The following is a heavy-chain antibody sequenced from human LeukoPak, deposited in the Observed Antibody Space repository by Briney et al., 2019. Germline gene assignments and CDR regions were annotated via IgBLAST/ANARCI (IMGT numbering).Heavy chain of an antibody. CDR3: ARAEDSSGYYVPNWFDP. CDR1: GFTFSSYS. D-gene: IGHD3-22*01. CDR2: ISSSGSTI. Sequence: QPGGSLRLSCAASGFTFSSYSMNWVRQAPGKGLEWVSYISSSGSTIYYADSVKGRFTISRDNSKNTLYLQMNSLRAEDTAVYYCARAEDSSGYYVPNWFDPWGQGTLVTVSS. J-gene: IGHJ5*02. V-gene: IGHV3-48*01.